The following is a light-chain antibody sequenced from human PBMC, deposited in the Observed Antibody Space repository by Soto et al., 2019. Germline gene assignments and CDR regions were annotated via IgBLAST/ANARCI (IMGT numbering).Light chain of an antibody. CDR1: QSIGNC. Sequence: EVVLTQSPATLSLSPGEGATLSCRASQSIGNCLAWYQQKPGQAPRLLIYATSNRATGIPARFSGSGSGTDFTLTISSLEPEDFAVSYCQQRSSWPFTFGPGTKVDIK. V-gene: IGKV3-11*01. J-gene: IGKJ3*01. CDR2: ATS. CDR3: QQRSSWPFT.